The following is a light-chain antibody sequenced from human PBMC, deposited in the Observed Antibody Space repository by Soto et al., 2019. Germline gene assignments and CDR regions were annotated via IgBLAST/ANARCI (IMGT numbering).Light chain of an antibody. Sequence: EIVLTQSPGTLSLSPGERATLSCRASQTVTSTYLAWYQQKPGQAPRLLIYGVSSRATGIPARFSGSGSETDFTLTISRLEHEDSAVYFCQHYANFLWTFGQGTKVEIK. V-gene: IGKV3-20*01. CDR3: QHYANFLWT. CDR1: QTVTSTY. CDR2: GVS. J-gene: IGKJ1*01.